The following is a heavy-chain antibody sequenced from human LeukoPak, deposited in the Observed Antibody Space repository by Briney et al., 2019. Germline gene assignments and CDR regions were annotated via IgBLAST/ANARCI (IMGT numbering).Heavy chain of an antibody. CDR3: AATSVPFDV. D-gene: IGHD5/OR15-5a*01. CDR2: IYPGDSDT. V-gene: IGHV5-51*01. CDR1: GYSFTSYW. Sequence: GESLIISCKCSGYSFTSYWIGWVRQMPGEGVEWMGIIYPGDSDTRHSPSFQGQVTISAAKNLSRPYLQWTTLRASDTAFYDCAATSVPFDVWGQGTMVTVSS. J-gene: IGHJ3*01.